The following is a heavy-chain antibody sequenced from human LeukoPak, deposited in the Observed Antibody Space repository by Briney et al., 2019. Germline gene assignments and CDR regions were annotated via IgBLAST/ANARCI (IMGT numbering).Heavy chain of an antibody. Sequence: GGSLRLSCAASGFTFSSYYMSWVRQAPGKGLEWVANIKRDGSEKYYVDSVKGRFTISRDNAKNSLYLQMNSLRAEDTAVYYCARVGTMVRGVNFNWFDPWGQGTLVTVSS. D-gene: IGHD3-10*01. J-gene: IGHJ5*02. CDR2: IKRDGSEK. V-gene: IGHV3-7*01. CDR1: GFTFSSYY. CDR3: ARVGTMVRGVNFNWFDP.